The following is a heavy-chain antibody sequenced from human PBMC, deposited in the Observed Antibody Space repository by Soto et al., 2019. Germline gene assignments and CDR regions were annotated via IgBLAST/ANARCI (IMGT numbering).Heavy chain of an antibody. D-gene: IGHD3-10*01. CDR3: SGSFFVRGVFTFAC. Sequence: QVQLVQSGAEVKKPGASVKVSCKASGYTVKSYAIHWVRQAPGQRLEWMGWINAGNVNTTYSQKFQGRVTFTSDTSASSGDMELSSMRSEDTAVYYCSGSFFVRGVFTFACWCQGTLVTVS. CDR2: INAGNVNT. V-gene: IGHV1-3*01. J-gene: IGHJ4*02. CDR1: GYTVKSYA.